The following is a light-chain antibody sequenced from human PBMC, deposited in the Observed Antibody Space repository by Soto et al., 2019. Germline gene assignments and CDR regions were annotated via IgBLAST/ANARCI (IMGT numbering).Light chain of an antibody. Sequence: EIVMTQSPATLSESPGDRATLSCRASQSVSSNLAWYQQKPGQAPRLLIYGASTRATGIPARFSGSGSGTEFTLTISSLQSEDFAVYYCQQYSNWPPITFGQGTRLEIK. CDR3: QQYSNWPPIT. CDR1: QSVSSN. CDR2: GAS. J-gene: IGKJ5*01. V-gene: IGKV3-15*01.